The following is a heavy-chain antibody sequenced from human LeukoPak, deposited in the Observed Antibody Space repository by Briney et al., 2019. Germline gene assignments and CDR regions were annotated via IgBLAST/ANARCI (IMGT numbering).Heavy chain of an antibody. CDR2: VSYDGTNK. V-gene: IGHV3-30-3*01. CDR3: ARDKSSDITVIVGDAFGI. J-gene: IGHJ3*02. CDR1: GFTFSNYA. Sequence: GGSLRLSCAASGFTFSNYALHWVRQAPGKGLEWVTVVSYDGTNKYYGDSVKGRFTISRDNSKNTLYLQMNSLRPEDTAVYYCARDKSSDITVIVGDAFGIWGQGTLVTVSS. D-gene: IGHD3-22*01.